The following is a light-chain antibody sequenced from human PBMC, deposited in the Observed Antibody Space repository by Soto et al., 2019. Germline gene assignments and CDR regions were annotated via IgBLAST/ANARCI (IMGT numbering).Light chain of an antibody. CDR3: QSYDSSLSGVV. J-gene: IGLJ2*01. CDR2: GNS. V-gene: IGLV1-40*01. Sequence: QSVLTQPPSVSGAPGQRVTISCTGSSSNIGAGYDVQWYQQLPGTAPKLLIYGNSNRPSGVPDRFSGDKSGTSASLAINGLQAEYGADYYCQSYDSSLSGVVFVGGTKLTV. CDR1: SSNIGAGYD.